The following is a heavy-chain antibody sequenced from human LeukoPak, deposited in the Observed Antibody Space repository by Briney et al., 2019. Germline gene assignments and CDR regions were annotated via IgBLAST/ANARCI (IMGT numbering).Heavy chain of an antibody. CDR3: ATQSYYYGSGSYNY. J-gene: IGHJ4*02. Sequence: ASVKVSCKVSGYTLTELSMHWVRQAPGKGLEWMGGFDPEDGETIYAQMFQGRVTMTEDTSTDTAYMELSSLRSEDTAVYYCATQSYYYGSGSYNYWGQGTLVTVSS. CDR2: FDPEDGET. D-gene: IGHD3-10*01. CDR1: GYTLTELS. V-gene: IGHV1-24*01.